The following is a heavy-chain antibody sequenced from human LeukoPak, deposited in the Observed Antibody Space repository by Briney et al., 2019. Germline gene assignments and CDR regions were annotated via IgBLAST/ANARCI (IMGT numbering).Heavy chain of an antibody. CDR2: IGTAGDT. CDR3: ARAFPKGSYSGAFDI. J-gene: IGHJ3*02. D-gene: IGHD1-26*01. CDR1: GFTFSSYD. Sequence: PGGSLRLSCAASGFTFSSYDMHWVRQATGKGLEWVSAIGTAGDTYYPGSVKGRFTISRENAKNSLYLQMNSLRAGDTAVYYCARAFPKGSYSGAFDIWGQGTMVTVSS. V-gene: IGHV3-13*01.